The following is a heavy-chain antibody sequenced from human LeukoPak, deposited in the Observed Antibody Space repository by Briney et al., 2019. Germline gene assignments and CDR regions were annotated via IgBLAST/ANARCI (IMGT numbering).Heavy chain of an antibody. Sequence: GGSLRLSCAASGFTFSSYAMSWVRQAPGKGLEWVSAISGSGGSTYYADSVKGRFTISRDNSKNTLYLQMNSLRAEDTAVYYCAKGPHYDILTGYYMGSWGQGTMVTVSS. D-gene: IGHD3-9*01. J-gene: IGHJ3*01. CDR3: AKGPHYDILTGYYMGS. CDR1: GFTFSSYA. CDR2: ISGSGGST. V-gene: IGHV3-23*01.